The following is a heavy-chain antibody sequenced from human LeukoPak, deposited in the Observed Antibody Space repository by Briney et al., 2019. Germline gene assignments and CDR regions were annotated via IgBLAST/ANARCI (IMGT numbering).Heavy chain of an antibody. D-gene: IGHD1-26*01. J-gene: IGHJ4*02. CDR1: GGTFSSYA. V-gene: IGHV1-69*13. CDR3: ARGHSGSYTYYFDY. Sequence: SVKVSCKASGGTFSSYAISWVRQAPGQGLEWMGGIIPIFGTVNYAQKFQGRVTITADESTSTAYMELSNLRSEDTAVYYCARGHSGSYTYYFDYWGQGTLVTVSS. CDR2: IIPIFGTV.